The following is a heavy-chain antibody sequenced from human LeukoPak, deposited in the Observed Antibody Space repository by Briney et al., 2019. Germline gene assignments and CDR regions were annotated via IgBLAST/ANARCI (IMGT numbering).Heavy chain of an antibody. V-gene: IGHV1-2*02. D-gene: IGHD1-7*01. J-gene: IGHJ4*02. CDR3: ARANNWNSPFDY. CDR2: INPNSGGT. CDR1: GYTFTGYY. Sequence: ASVNVSCKASGYTFTGYYMHWVRQAPGQGLEWMGWINPNSGGTNYAQKFQGRVTMTRDTSISTAYMELSRLRSDDTAVYYCARANNWNSPFDYWGQGTLVTVSS.